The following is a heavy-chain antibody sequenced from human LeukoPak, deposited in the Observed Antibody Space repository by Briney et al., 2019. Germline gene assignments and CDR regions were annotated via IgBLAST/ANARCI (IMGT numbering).Heavy chain of an antibody. CDR3: ARDSETYYYDSSGYSH. CDR1: GYTFTGYY. CDR2: INPNSGGT. D-gene: IGHD3-22*01. Sequence: ASVKVSCKASGYTFTGYYMHWVRQAPGQGLEWMGWINPNSGGTNYAQKFQGRVTMTRDTSISTAYMELSRLRSDDTAVYYCARDSETYYYDSSGYSHWGQGTLVTVSS. J-gene: IGHJ4*02. V-gene: IGHV1-2*02.